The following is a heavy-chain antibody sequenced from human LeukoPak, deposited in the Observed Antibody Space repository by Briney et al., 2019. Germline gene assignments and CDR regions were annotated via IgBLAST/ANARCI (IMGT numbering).Heavy chain of an antibody. CDR2: ISSSSSTI. CDR3: ARLFFGGSYAFDY. CDR1: GFTFSSYN. Sequence: GGSLRLSCVDSGFTFSSYNMNWVRQAPGKGLEWVSYISSSSSTIYYADSVKGRFTISRDNARNSLYLQMNSLREEDTAVYYCARLFFGGSYAFDYWGQGTLVTVSS. V-gene: IGHV3-48*02. J-gene: IGHJ4*02. D-gene: IGHD1-26*01.